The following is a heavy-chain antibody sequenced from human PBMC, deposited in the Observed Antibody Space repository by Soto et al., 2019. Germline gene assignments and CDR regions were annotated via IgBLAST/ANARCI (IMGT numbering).Heavy chain of an antibody. CDR2: VNPDTGDT. V-gene: IGHV1-8*01. J-gene: IGHJ4*02. D-gene: IGHD2-15*01. Sequence: QVQLVQSGAEVKKPGASVKVSCKASGYTFVAFDIAWVRQASGQGLEWVGWVNPDTGDTAYKREFQGRRPMTRDTSINTVYMELSSLTPDDTAMYFCVRQAGGASTPGDDYWGQGTLVTVSP. CDR1: GYTFVAFD. CDR3: VRQAGGASTPGDDY.